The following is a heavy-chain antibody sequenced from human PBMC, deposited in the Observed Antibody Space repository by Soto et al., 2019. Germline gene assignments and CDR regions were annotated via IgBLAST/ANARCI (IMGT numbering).Heavy chain of an antibody. CDR3: ARGGYSCTWSNLLDRSGLDV. Sequence: QVQLVQSGAEAKKPGSSVKVSCKTSGGTFSSYAISWVRQAPGQGLEWMGGIVPLFRTTNYAQKFQGRVTITADTSTYTVYMALSGLRSGDTAVYYCARGGYSCTWSNLLDRSGLDVWGQGTTVTVSS. D-gene: IGHD5-12*01. J-gene: IGHJ6*02. CDR1: GGTFSSYA. CDR2: IVPLFRTT. V-gene: IGHV1-69*06.